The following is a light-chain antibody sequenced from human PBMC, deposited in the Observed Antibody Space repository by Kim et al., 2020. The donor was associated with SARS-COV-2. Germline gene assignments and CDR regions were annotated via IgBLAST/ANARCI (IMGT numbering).Light chain of an antibody. Sequence: QSLPLSCTGTSSDVGGSNYVSWYQQHPGKAPKLVIYDVSNRPSGVSNRFSGSKSGNTASLTISGLQAEDEADYYCSSYTSSSTLYVFGTGTKVTVL. V-gene: IGLV2-14*03. CDR2: DVS. CDR1: SSDVGGSNY. J-gene: IGLJ1*01. CDR3: SSYTSSSTLYV.